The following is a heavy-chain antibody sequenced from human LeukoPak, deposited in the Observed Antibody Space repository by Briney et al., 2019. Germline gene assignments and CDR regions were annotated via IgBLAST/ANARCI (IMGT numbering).Heavy chain of an antibody. D-gene: IGHD3-3*01. V-gene: IGHV1-69*05. CDR3: ARAPSTDFWSGYYSPGDYYYYMDV. CDR1: GGTFSSYA. CDR2: IIPIFGTA. J-gene: IGHJ6*03. Sequence: ASVKVSCKASGGTFSSYAISWVRQAPGQGLEWMGGIIPIFGTANYAQKSQGRVTITTDESTSTAYMELSSLRSEDTAVYYCARAPSTDFWSGYYSPGDYYYYMDVWGKGTTVTVSS.